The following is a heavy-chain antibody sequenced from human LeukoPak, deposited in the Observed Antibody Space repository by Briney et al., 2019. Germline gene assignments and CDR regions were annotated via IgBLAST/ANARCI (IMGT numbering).Heavy chain of an antibody. D-gene: IGHD5-24*01. J-gene: IGHJ3*02. V-gene: IGHV3-21*03. CDR2: ISSNNRYI. Sequence: GGSLRLSCAASGFTFSTYSMNWVRQAPGKWLEWVSSISSNNRYIYYADPVKGRFTISRDNSKNTLYLQMNSLRAEDTAVYYCAKIDGFNYGNAGDVFDIWGQGTMVTVSS. CDR1: GFTFSTYS. CDR3: AKIDGFNYGNAGDVFDI.